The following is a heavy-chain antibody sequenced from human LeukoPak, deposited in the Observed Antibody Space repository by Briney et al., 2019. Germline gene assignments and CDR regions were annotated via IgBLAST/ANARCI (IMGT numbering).Heavy chain of an antibody. D-gene: IGHD2-2*01. CDR1: GFTFSSYA. J-gene: IGHJ4*02. CDR2: ISGSGGST. V-gene: IGHV3-23*01. CDR3: ARDIVVVNY. Sequence: GASLRLSCAASGFTFSSYAMSWVRRAPGKGLEWVSAISGSGGSTYYADSVKGRFTISRDNSKNTLYLQMNSLRAEDTAVYYCARDIVVVNYWGQGTLVTVSS.